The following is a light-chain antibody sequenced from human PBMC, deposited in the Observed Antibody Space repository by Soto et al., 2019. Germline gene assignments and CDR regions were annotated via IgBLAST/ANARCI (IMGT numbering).Light chain of an antibody. CDR3: HSYDSSLSGFV. V-gene: IGLV1-40*01. Sequence: QSVLTQPPSVSGAPGQRVTISCTGSSSNIGSGYDVHWYQQLPGTAPKLLIYDDFNRPSGVPDRFSGSKSGTSASLAITGLQAEDETDYSCHSYDSSLSGFVFGTGTKSPS. CDR2: DDF. J-gene: IGLJ1*01. CDR1: SSNIGSGYD.